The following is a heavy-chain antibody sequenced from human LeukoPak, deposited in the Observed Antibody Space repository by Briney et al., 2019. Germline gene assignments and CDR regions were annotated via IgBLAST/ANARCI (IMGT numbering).Heavy chain of an antibody. CDR3: ARVPYGSGSYYFGY. Sequence: GASVKVSCKASGYTFTSYGISWVRQAPGQGLEWMGWISAYNGNTNYAQKFQGRVTITRNTSISTAYMELSSLRSEDTAVYYCARVPYGSGSYYFGYWGQGTLVTVSS. V-gene: IGHV1-18*01. D-gene: IGHD3-10*01. CDR2: ISAYNGNT. J-gene: IGHJ4*02. CDR1: GYTFTSYG.